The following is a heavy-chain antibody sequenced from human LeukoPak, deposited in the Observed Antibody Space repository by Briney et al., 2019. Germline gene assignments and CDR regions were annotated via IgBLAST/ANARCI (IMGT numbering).Heavy chain of an antibody. J-gene: IGHJ4*02. CDR2: ISSNGGST. Sequence: GGSLRLSCSASGFTFSSYAMHWVRQAPGKGLEYVSAISSNGGSTYYADSVKGRFTISRDNAKDSLYLQMNGLRAEDTAVYYCARGTGTASNYYFDYWGQGTLVTVSS. D-gene: IGHD7-27*01. CDR3: ARGTGTASNYYFDY. V-gene: IGHV3-64*04. CDR1: GFTFSSYA.